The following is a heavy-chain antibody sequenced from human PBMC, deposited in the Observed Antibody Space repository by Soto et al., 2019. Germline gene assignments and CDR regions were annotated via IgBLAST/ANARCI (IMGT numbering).Heavy chain of an antibody. D-gene: IGHD3-22*01. CDR3: ARDFDSTASYPGFDF. CDR1: GGSFSTYY. CDR2: INHSGSN. Sequence: PSETLSLTCVVSGGSFSTYYYNWIRQSPGKGLEWIGEINHSGSNNYSPSLKSRVTMSLDTSKNQFSLKLTSVTAADTAVYYCARDFDSTASYPGFDFWGQGTLVTVSS. J-gene: IGHJ4*02. V-gene: IGHV4-34*01.